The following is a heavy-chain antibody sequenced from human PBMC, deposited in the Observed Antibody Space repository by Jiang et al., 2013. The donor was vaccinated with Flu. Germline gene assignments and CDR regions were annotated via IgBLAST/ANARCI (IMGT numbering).Heavy chain of an antibody. CDR3: AGSYYMYSSSPKEYYYGMDV. Sequence: GPGLVKPSETLSLTCTVSGGSISSSSYYWGWIRQPPGKGLEWIGSIYYSGSTYYNPSLKSRVTISVDTSKNQFSLKLSSVTAADTAVYYCAGSYYMYSSSPKEYYYGMDVWGQGTTVTVSS. CDR2: IYYSGST. J-gene: IGHJ6*02. D-gene: IGHD6-19*01. V-gene: IGHV4-39*01. CDR1: GGSISSSSYY.